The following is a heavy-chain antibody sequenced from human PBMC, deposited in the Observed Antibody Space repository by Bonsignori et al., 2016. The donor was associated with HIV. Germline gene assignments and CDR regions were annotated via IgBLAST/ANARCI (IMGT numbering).Heavy chain of an antibody. J-gene: IGHJ4*02. D-gene: IGHD3-9*01. V-gene: IGHV4-39*07. Sequence: QLKLQESGPGLVKPSETLSLTCSVSNGSLSRGTYYWVWIRQPPGKGLEWIGSISYSGKTYYNPSLKSRVTVSLDTSKSQFSLRLSSVTAADTAIYYCAREQTTIFSHFDYWGQGTLVSVSS. CDR1: NGSLSRGTYY. CDR3: AREQTTIFSHFDY. CDR2: ISYSGKT.